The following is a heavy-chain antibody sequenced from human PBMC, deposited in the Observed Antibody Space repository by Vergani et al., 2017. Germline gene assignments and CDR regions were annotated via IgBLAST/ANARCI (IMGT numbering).Heavy chain of an antibody. D-gene: IGHD3-10*01. J-gene: IGHJ4*02. Sequence: QVQLVESGGGVVQPGRSLRLSCAASGFTFSSYAMHWVRQAPGKGLEWVAVISYDGSNKYYADSVKGRFTISRDNSKNTLYLQMNSLRAEDTAVYYCARDVVRGVSNILKGYYFDDWGQGTLVTVSS. V-gene: IGHV3-30-3*01. CDR1: GFTFSSYA. CDR3: ARDVVRGVSNILKGYYFDD. CDR2: ISYDGSNK.